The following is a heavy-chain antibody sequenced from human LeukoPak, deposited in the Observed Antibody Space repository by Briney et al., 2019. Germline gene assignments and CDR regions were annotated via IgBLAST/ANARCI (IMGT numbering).Heavy chain of an antibody. J-gene: IGHJ6*02. Sequence: ASVKVSCKASGYTFTSYGISWVRQAPGQGLEWMGWISAYNGNTNYAQKLRGRVTMTTDTSTSTAYMELRSLRSDDTAVYYCARDKEPASYYGMDVWGQGTTVTVSS. CDR1: GYTFTSYG. CDR3: ARDKEPASYYGMDV. V-gene: IGHV1-18*01. CDR2: ISAYNGNT.